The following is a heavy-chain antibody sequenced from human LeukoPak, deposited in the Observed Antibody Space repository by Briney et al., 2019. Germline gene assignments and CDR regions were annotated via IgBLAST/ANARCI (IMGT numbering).Heavy chain of an antibody. J-gene: IGHJ4*02. V-gene: IGHV3-7*01. CDR2: IKHDGREK. CDR1: GFNFSNYW. CDR3: ARALSHCLDY. Sequence: GRSLRLSCIVSGFNFSNYWMNWVRQAPGKGLEWVANIKHDGREKYYVYSVKGRFSISRDNAKKSLYMQMNSLRVEGKAVYYCARALSHCLDYWGQGTLVTVSS.